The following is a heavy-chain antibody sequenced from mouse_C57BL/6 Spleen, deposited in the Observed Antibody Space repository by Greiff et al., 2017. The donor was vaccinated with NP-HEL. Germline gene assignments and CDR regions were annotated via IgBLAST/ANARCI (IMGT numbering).Heavy chain of an antibody. CDR1: GFTFSDYY. V-gene: IGHV5-16*01. D-gene: IGHD1-1*01. J-gene: IGHJ1*03. CDR3: ARELQSLWYFDV. CDR2: INYDGSST. Sequence: EVKLVESEGGLVQPGSSMKLSCTASGFTFSDYYMAWVRQVPEKGLEWVANINYDGSSTYYLDSLMSRFIISRDNAKNILYLHMSSLKCEDTATYYCARELQSLWYFDVWGTGTTITVSS.